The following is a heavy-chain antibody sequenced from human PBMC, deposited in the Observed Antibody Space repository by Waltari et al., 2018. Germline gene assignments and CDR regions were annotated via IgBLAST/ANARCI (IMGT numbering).Heavy chain of an antibody. CDR2: IYHSGST. D-gene: IGHD6-13*01. Sequence: QLQLQESGSGLVKPSQTLSLTCAVSGGSISSGGYSWSWIRQPPGKGLEWIGYIYHSGSTYYNPSLKSRVTISVDTSKNQFSLKLSSVTAADTAVYYCARTRRIAAAANPRYNWFDPWGQGTLVTVSS. CDR1: GGSISSGGYS. CDR3: ARTRRIAAAANPRYNWFDP. J-gene: IGHJ5*02. V-gene: IGHV4-30-2*01.